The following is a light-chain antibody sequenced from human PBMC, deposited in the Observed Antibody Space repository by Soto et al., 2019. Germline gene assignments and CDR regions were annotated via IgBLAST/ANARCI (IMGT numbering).Light chain of an antibody. CDR3: SSYAGSEAV. V-gene: IGLV2-8*01. CDR1: SSDVGGYNY. J-gene: IGLJ1*01. CDR2: EVS. Sequence: QSALTQPPAASGSPGQSVTIPCTGTSSDVGGYNYVSWYQQHPGKAPKLMIYEVSKRPSGVPDRFSGSKSGNTASLTVSGLQAEDEADYYCSSYAGSEAVFGPGTKLTVL.